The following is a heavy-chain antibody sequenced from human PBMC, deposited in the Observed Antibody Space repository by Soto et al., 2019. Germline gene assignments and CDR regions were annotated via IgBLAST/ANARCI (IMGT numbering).Heavy chain of an antibody. V-gene: IGHV1-18*01. CDR2: VGAYNGNT. D-gene: IGHD2-2*02. Sequence: ASVKGSCKASGYTFTSHGSSWVRQAPGQGLEWIGWVGAYNGNTNYPQKLQGRVTMTADTSTSTAYMELRSLRSDDTAVYYCARDSILYCTGTSCYNAFDIWGQGTMVTVSS. CDR3: ARDSILYCTGTSCYNAFDI. J-gene: IGHJ3*02. CDR1: GYTFTSHG.